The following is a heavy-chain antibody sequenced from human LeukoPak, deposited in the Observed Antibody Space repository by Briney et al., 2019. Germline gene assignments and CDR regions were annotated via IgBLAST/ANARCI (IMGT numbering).Heavy chain of an antibody. CDR2: ISGSAINT. J-gene: IGHJ4*02. CDR3: AKVWGTYYFDH. CDR1: GFTFSSHS. V-gene: IGHV3-23*01. D-gene: IGHD3-16*01. Sequence: PGGSLRLSCAASGFTFSSHSMRWVRQAPGKGLEWVSAISGSAINTHYADSVKGRFTISRDNSQNMLYLQMNSLRPEDTAIYYCAKVWGTYYFDHWGQGTLVTVSS.